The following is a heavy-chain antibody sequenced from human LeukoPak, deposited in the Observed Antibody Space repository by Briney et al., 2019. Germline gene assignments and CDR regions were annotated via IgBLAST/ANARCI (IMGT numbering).Heavy chain of an antibody. V-gene: IGHV4-34*01. Sequence: SETLSLTCAVYGGSFSGYYWSWIRQPPGKGLEWIGEINHSGSTNYNPSLKSRVTISVDTSKNQFSLKLSSVTAADTAVYYCAREKVKTAMVTSPRKYYYYMDVWGKGTTVTVSS. CDR3: AREKVKTAMVTSPRKYYYYMDV. J-gene: IGHJ6*03. CDR2: INHSGST. CDR1: GGSFSGYY. D-gene: IGHD5-18*01.